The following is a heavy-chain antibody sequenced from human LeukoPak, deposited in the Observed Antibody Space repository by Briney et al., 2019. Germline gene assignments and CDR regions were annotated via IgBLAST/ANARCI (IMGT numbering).Heavy chain of an antibody. D-gene: IGHD3-10*01. CDR3: ARALAHYYGSGSLFDY. V-gene: IGHV1-18*01. Sequence: ASVKVSCKSSGYTFTSYGISWMRQAPGQGLEWMGWISAYNGNTNYTQKLQGKVTMTTDTSTSTAYMELRSLRSHDTAVYYCARALAHYYGSGSLFDYWGQGTLVTVSS. CDR2: ISAYNGNT. CDR1: GYTFTSYG. J-gene: IGHJ4*02.